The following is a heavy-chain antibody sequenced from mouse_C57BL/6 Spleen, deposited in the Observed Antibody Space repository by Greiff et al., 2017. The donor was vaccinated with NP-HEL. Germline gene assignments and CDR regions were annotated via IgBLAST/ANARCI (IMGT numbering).Heavy chain of an antibody. CDR1: GFTFSDYG. Sequence: EVKLMESGGGLVKPGGSLKLSCAASGFTFSDYGMHWVRQAPEKGLEWVAYISSGSSTIYYADTVKGRFTISRDNAKNTLFLQMTSLRSEDTAMYYCARGHYGSSYHYAMDYWGQGTSVTVSS. J-gene: IGHJ4*01. D-gene: IGHD1-1*01. CDR2: ISSGSSTI. CDR3: ARGHYGSSYHYAMDY. V-gene: IGHV5-17*01.